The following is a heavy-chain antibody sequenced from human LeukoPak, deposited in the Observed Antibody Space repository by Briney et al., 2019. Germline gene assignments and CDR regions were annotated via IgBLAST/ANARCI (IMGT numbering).Heavy chain of an antibody. CDR1: GFTLNSYW. J-gene: IGHJ4*02. V-gene: IGHV3-74*01. CDR2: IKTDGSFS. CDR3: VKDRTTVTLFGY. D-gene: IGHD4-17*01. Sequence: GGSLRLSCAPSGFTLNSYWLHWVRQAPGRGLVWVSRIKTDGSFSDYADAVKGRFTISRDNAKNTLYLQMNSLRAEDSAVYYCVKDRTTVTLFGYWGQGALVTVSS.